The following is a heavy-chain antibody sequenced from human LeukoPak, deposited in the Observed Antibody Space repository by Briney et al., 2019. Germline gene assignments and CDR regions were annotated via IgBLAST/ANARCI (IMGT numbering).Heavy chain of an antibody. CDR2: ISAYNGNT. CDR3: TGNYYGSGSYADFDY. CDR1: GYSFTGYY. Sequence: ASVKVSCKASGYSFTGYYMHWVRQAPGQGLEWMGWISAYNGNTNYAQKLQGRVTMTTDTSTSTAYMELRSLRSDDTAVCYCTGNYYGSGSYADFDYWGQGTLVTVSS. J-gene: IGHJ4*02. D-gene: IGHD3-10*01. V-gene: IGHV1-18*04.